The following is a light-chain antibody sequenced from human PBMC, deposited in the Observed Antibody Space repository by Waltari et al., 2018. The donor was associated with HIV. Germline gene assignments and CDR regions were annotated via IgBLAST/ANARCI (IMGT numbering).Light chain of an antibody. CDR3: QQYNTYSPYT. V-gene: IGKV1-5*03. Sequence: DIQMTQSPSTLSASVGDTVTITCRASESISSWLAWYQHKPGKAPKLLIHWASYLQSGVPARFSGSGSGTEFTLTISSLQPDDFATYYCQQYNTYSPYTFGQGTKVEIK. J-gene: IGKJ2*01. CDR1: ESISSW. CDR2: WAS.